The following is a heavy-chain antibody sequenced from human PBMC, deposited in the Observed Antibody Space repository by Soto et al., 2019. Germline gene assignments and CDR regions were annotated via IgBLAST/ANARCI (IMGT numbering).Heavy chain of an antibody. CDR1: GFIFNNYG. D-gene: IGHD3-10*01. Sequence: QGQLVESGGGAVQPGRSLRLSCAASGFIFNNYGMHWVRQAPGKGLEWVALISHYGSNKYYADYLKGRSTISRDNSKNTLYLQMNSLRAEDTAVYYCARDRPVKARSGSLSFWGQGTLVTVSS. V-gene: IGHV3-30*03. CDR2: ISHYGSNK. CDR3: ARDRPVKARSGSLSF. J-gene: IGHJ4*02.